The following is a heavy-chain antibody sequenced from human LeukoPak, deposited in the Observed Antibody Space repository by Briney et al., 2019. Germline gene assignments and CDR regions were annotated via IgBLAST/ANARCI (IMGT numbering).Heavy chain of an antibody. V-gene: IGHV3-33*01. D-gene: IGHD1-26*01. CDR3: ARRGPSGSHYFDY. CDR1: GFTFSSYG. Sequence: GRSLRLSCAASGFTFSSYGMLWVRQALGKGLEWVTLIWYDGSNKLYADSVKGRFTIARDNSKNTLYLQINSLRAEDTAVYYCARRGPSGSHYFDYWGQGTLVTVSS. J-gene: IGHJ4*02. CDR2: IWYDGSNK.